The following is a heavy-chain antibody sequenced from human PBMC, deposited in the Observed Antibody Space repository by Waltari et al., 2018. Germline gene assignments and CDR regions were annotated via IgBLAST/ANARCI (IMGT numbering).Heavy chain of an antibody. V-gene: IGHV1-69*09. CDR3: ARGREPGLVVLPADV. D-gene: IGHD2-2*01. CDR1: GGPFRNYA. J-gene: IGHJ6*02. Sequence: QVQLVQSEAEVKKPGSSVKVSCRASGGPFRNYAINWVRLAPGQGLEWMGRIIPFLDVTKYAGNFQGRVTFTADQSTGTAFMELSSLRSDDTAVYYCARGREPGLVVLPADVWGQGTTVTVAS. CDR2: IIPFLDVT.